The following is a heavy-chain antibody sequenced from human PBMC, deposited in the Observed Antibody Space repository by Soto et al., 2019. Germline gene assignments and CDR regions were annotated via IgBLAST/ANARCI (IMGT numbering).Heavy chain of an antibody. Sequence: ASVKVSCKASGYTFTSYAMHWVRQAPGQRLERMGWINAGNGNTKYSQKFQGRVTITRDTSASTAYIELSSLRSEDTAVYYCARDNHYYDSSGYGYWGQGTLVTVSS. V-gene: IGHV1-3*01. J-gene: IGHJ4*02. D-gene: IGHD3-22*01. CDR3: ARDNHYYDSSGYGY. CDR2: INAGNGNT. CDR1: GYTFTSYA.